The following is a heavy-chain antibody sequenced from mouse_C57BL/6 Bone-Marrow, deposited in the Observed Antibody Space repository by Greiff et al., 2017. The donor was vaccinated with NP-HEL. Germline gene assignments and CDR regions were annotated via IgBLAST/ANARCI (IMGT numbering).Heavy chain of an antibody. D-gene: IGHD2-2*01. CDR1: GYTFTGYW. Sequence: LMEPGASVKLSCKATGYTFTGYWIEWVKQRLGHGLEWIGEILPGSGSTNYNEKFKGKATFTADTSSNTAYMQLSSLSTEDSAIYYCARSGWLQPFDYWGQGTTLTVSS. J-gene: IGHJ2*01. CDR3: ARSGWLQPFDY. CDR2: ILPGSGST. V-gene: IGHV1-9*01.